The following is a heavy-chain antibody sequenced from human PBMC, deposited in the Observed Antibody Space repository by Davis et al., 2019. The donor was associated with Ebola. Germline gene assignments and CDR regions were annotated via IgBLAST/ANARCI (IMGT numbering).Heavy chain of an antibody. CDR3: ALRDMATTFAS. V-gene: IGHV5-10-1*04. CDR2: IDPTDSFT. J-gene: IGHJ4*02. D-gene: IGHD5-24*01. CDR1: GYTFTNYW. Sequence: GESLKISCEGSGYTFTNYWISWVRQMPGKGLEWMGRIDPTDSFTQYSPSFQGRVTISADKSIRTAYLLWSSLKASDTAIYYCALRDMATTFASWGQGTLVTVSS.